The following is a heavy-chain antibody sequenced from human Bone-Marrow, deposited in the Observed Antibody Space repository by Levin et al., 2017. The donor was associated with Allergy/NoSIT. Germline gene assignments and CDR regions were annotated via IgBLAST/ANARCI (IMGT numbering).Heavy chain of an antibody. Sequence: SVKVSCKASGDTFSSYAISWVRQAPGQGLEWLGRIVPLLDIPNYAQKFQGRVTITADKSTSTAYMELSSLRSEDTAEYFCAREPAVPYSLGSWGQGTLVTVSS. CDR1: GDTFSSYA. CDR2: IVPLLDIP. CDR3: AREPAVPYSLGS. J-gene: IGHJ4*02. D-gene: IGHD2-2*01. V-gene: IGHV1-69*04.